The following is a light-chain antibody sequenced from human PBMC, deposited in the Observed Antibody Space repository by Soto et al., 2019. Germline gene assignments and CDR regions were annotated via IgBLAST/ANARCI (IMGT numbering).Light chain of an antibody. J-gene: IGKJ1*01. Sequence: EIVLTQSPGTLSMSPGERATLSCRASQSISSNYLAWYQQKPGQAPRLLIYGASSRATGIPARFSGSGPGTDFTLTISRLEAEDFAVYYCQQYGSSPRTFGQGTKVEFK. CDR2: GAS. V-gene: IGKV3-20*01. CDR1: QSISSNY. CDR3: QQYGSSPRT.